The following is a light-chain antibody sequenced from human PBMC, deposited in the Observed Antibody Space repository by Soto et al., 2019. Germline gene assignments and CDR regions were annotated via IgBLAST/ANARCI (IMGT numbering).Light chain of an antibody. CDR1: QSVSSSS. V-gene: IGKV3-20*01. CDR2: STS. CDR3: QQFSSYPLT. J-gene: IGKJ4*01. Sequence: EIVLTQSPGILSLSPGERATLSCRASQSVSSSSLAWYQQKPGQAPRLLIYSTSSRATGIPDRFSGGGSGTDFTLTISRLEPEDFAVYYCQQFSSYPLTFGGGTKVDI.